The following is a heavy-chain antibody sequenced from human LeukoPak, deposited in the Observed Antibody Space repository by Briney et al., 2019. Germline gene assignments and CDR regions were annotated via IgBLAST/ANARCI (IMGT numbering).Heavy chain of an antibody. J-gene: IGHJ4*02. D-gene: IGHD3-22*01. CDR3: ARGVDYYDSSGTIDY. Sequence: GVSLRLSCAASGFTFGSYAMHWVRQAPGKGLEWVAVVWYDGSKTYSADSVKGRITISRDDSKNTLYLQMNSLRAEDTAVYYCARGVDYYDSSGTIDYWGQGTLVTVSS. CDR2: VWYDGSKT. CDR1: GFTFGSYA. V-gene: IGHV3-33*01.